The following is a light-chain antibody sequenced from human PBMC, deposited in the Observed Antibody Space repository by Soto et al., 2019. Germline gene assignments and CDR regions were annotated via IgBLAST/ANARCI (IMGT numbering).Light chain of an antibody. CDR3: SSYTSTSTLVV. CDR1: SSDIGGYDY. J-gene: IGLJ2*01. V-gene: IGLV2-14*01. Sequence: QSALTQPASVSGSPGQSITISCTGTSSDIGGYDYVSWYQQYPGKVPKLMIYDVTNRASGVPSRFSASKSGDTASLTISGLQPEDEADYYCSSYTSTSTLVVFGGGTKLTVL. CDR2: DVT.